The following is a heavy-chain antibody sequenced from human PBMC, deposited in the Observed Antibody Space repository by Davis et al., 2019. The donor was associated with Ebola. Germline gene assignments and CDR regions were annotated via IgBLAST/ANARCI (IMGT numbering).Heavy chain of an antibody. Sequence: AASVKVSCKASGYTFTRYGISWVRQAPGHGLEWVGWISAYNGNPNYAQNLQGRVTMTTDTSTSTAYMEVRSLRYDDTAVYYCARAVTMVLPSGWFDPWGQGTLVTVSS. J-gene: IGHJ5*02. CDR1: GYTFTRYG. V-gene: IGHV1-18*01. CDR3: ARAVTMVLPSGWFDP. D-gene: IGHD3-10*01. CDR2: ISAYNGNP.